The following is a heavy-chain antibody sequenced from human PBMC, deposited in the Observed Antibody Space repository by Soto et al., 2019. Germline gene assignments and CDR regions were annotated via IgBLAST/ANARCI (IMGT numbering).Heavy chain of an antibody. CDR1: GFTFSSYG. CDR3: ATLSPAGTGRFDY. D-gene: IGHD3-10*01. J-gene: IGHJ4*02. CDR2: ISYDGSNK. V-gene: IGHV3-30*03. Sequence: LRLSCAAAGFTFSSYGMHWVRQAPGKVLEWVAVISYDGSNKYYADSVKGRFTISRDNSKNTLYLQMNSLRAEDTAVYYCATLSPAGTGRFDYWGQGTLVTVSS.